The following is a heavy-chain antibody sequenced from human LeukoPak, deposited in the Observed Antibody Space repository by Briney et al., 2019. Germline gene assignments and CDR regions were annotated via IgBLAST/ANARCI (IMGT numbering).Heavy chain of an antibody. D-gene: IGHD6-19*01. CDR2: MYYSGST. CDR3: ATTYSSGWYYHDAFDI. Sequence: SETLSLTCTVSGDSIGSSSSYWGWIRQPPGKGLGWIGSMYYSGSTYYNPSLKSRVTISVDTSKNQFYLKLNSVTAADTAVYYCATTYSSGWYYHDAFDIWGQGTMVTVSS. CDR1: GDSIGSSSSY. V-gene: IGHV4-39*01. J-gene: IGHJ3*02.